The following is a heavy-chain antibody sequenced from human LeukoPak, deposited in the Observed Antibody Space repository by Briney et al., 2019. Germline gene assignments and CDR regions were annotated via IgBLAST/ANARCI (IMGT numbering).Heavy chain of an antibody. Sequence: PSETLSLTCAVYGGSFSGYYWSWIRQPPGKGLEWIGEINHSGSTNYNPSLKSRVTISADTSKNQFSLKLSSVTAADTAVYYCARGRWELRRGSKDPQFDYWGQGTPVTVSS. CDR1: GGSFSGYY. CDR2: INHSGST. J-gene: IGHJ4*02. D-gene: IGHD1-26*01. CDR3: ARGRWELRRGSKDPQFDY. V-gene: IGHV4-34*01.